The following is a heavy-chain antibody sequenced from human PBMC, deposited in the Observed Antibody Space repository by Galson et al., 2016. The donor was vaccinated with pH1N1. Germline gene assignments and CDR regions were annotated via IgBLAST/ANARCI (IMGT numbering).Heavy chain of an antibody. Sequence: TCTVSGGSISSSSYYRGWIRQPPGKGLEWIGSIYYSGSTYYNPSLKSRVTISVDTSKNQFSLKLSSVTAADTAVYYCARQRPPAEDWGYYFDYWGQGTLVTVSS. D-gene: IGHD3/OR15-3a*01. J-gene: IGHJ4*02. CDR1: GGSISSSSYY. CDR2: IYYSGST. V-gene: IGHV4-39*01. CDR3: ARQRPPAEDWGYYFDY.